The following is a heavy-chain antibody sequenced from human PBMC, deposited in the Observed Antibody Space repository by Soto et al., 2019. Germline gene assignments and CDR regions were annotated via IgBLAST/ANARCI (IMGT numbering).Heavy chain of an antibody. J-gene: IGHJ6*02. D-gene: IGHD3-16*01. V-gene: IGHV1-18*01. CDR1: GYIFVNYG. CDR2: IIPYGGNT. Sequence: QVQLVQSGDEVRKPGSSVKVSCKASGYIFVNYGIAWVRQAPGQGLEWMGWIIPYGGNTHYASKVQGRLTMTTDTSTSTAYMDLGSLTSDDTAVYYCAMVDNYVTPTPQDVWGQGTTVTVSS. CDR3: AMVDNYVTPTPQDV.